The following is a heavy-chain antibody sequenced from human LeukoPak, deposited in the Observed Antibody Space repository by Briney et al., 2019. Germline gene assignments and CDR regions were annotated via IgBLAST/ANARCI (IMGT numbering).Heavy chain of an antibody. J-gene: IGHJ4*02. V-gene: IGHV3-23*01. CDR1: GFTFNNYA. D-gene: IGHD3-3*01. CDR2: IRGSGDST. Sequence: GESLRLSCAASGFTFNNYAINWVRQAPGKGLEWVSGIRGSGDSTYYADSVKGRFTIPRDNSKNTLYLQMNSLRAEDTAVYYCARDLDGPENYWGQGTLVTVSS. CDR3: ARDLDGPENY.